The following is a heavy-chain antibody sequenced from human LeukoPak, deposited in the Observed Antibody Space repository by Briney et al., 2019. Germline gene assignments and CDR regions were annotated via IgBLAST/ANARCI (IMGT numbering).Heavy chain of an antibody. CDR2: ISYDGSNK. Sequence: GGSLILSCAASGFTFSSYAMHWVRQAPGKGLEWVAVISYDGSNKYYADSVKGRFTISRDNSKNTLYLQMNSLRAEDTAVYYCAYGSELDYWGQGTLVTVSS. CDR3: AYGSELDY. CDR1: GFTFSSYA. J-gene: IGHJ4*02. V-gene: IGHV3-30-3*01. D-gene: IGHD3-10*01.